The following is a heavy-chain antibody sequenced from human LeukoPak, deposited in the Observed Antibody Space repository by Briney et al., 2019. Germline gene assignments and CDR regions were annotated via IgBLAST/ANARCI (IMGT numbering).Heavy chain of an antibody. CDR2: IWYDGSNE. Sequence: PGGSLRLSCAASGFTFSSYGMHWVRQAPGKGLERVAVIWYDGSNEYCADSVKGRFTISRDNSKNTLYLQMNSLRAEDTAVYYCARDHEWGRAYFDYWGQGTLVTVSS. V-gene: IGHV3-33*01. J-gene: IGHJ4*02. CDR1: GFTFSSYG. CDR3: ARDHEWGRAYFDY. D-gene: IGHD1-26*01.